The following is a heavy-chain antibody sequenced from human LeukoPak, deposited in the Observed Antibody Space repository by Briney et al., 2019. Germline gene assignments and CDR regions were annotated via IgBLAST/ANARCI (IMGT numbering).Heavy chain of an antibody. CDR1: GGSISSSSYS. V-gene: IGHV4-39*01. CDR3: ARVTVGATIID. D-gene: IGHD1-26*01. Sequence: SETLSLTCTVSGGSISSSSYSWGWIRQPPGKGLEWVGSIYYSGSTYYNPSLKSRVTISVDTSKNQFSLKLSSVTAADTAVYYCARVTVGATIIDWGQGTLVTVSS. CDR2: IYYSGST. J-gene: IGHJ4*02.